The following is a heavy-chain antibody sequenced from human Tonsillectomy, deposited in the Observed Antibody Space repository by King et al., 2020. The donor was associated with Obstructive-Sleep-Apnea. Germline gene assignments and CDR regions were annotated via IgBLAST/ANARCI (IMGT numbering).Heavy chain of an antibody. CDR2: IKDEGSLK. Sequence: EGQLVQSGGGLVQPGGSLRVXXKASGFXFSDYWMAWVRQTPGKGLEWVANIKDEGSLKNYADSVKGRFTISRDNAKNSLYLEMNNLRAEDTTMYYCVRDESRAINNAWYDALDXWGQGTMVTVSX. CDR3: VRDESRAINNAWYDALDX. J-gene: IGHJ3*02. V-gene: IGHV3-7*01. D-gene: IGHD1/OR15-1a*01. CDR1: GFXFSDYW.